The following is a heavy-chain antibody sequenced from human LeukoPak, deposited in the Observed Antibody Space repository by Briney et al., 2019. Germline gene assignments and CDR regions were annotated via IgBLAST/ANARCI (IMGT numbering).Heavy chain of an antibody. V-gene: IGHV4-61*02. CDR1: GGSISSGSYY. J-gene: IGHJ5*02. CDR2: IYTSGST. CDR3: ARSKLFYHWFDP. D-gene: IGHD2/OR15-2a*01. Sequence: SETLSLTCTVSGGSISSGSYYWSWIRQPAGKGLEWIGRIYTSGSTNYNPSLKSRVTISVDTSKNQFSLKLSSVTAADTAVYYCARSKLFYHWFDPWGQGTLVTVS.